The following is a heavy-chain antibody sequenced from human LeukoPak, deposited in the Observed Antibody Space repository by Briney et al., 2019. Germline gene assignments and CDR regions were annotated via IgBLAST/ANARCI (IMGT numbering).Heavy chain of an antibody. Sequence: GGSLRLSCAASGFTFRDYNMRWIRQAPGKGLELVSSISRSGSTKYYADSVKGRFTISRDNAKNSLYLQMNSLRAEDTAVYYCAREDRDGSGSWGDAFDIWGQGTMVTVSS. V-gene: IGHV3-11*04. CDR3: AREDRDGSGSWGDAFDI. D-gene: IGHD3-10*01. CDR1: GFTFRDYN. J-gene: IGHJ3*02. CDR2: ISRSGSTK.